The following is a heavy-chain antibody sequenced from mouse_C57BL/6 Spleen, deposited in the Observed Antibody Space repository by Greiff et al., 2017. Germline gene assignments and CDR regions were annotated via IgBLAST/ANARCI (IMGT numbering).Heavy chain of an antibody. V-gene: IGHV1-4*01. D-gene: IGHD2-3*01. J-gene: IGHJ2*01. CDR3: AREGFYDGYPYYFDY. CDR2: INPSSGYT. Sequence: VQLQQSGAELARPGASVKMSCKASGYTFTSYTMHWVKQRPGQGLEWIGYINPSSGYTKYNQKFKDKATLTADKSSSTAYMQLSSLTSEDSAVYYCAREGFYDGYPYYFDYWGQGTTLTVSS. CDR1: GYTFTSYT.